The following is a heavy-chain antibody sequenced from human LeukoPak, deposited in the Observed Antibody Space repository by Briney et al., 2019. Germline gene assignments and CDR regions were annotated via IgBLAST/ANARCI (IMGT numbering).Heavy chain of an antibody. CDR1: GYSFTSYW. V-gene: IGHV5-51*01. CDR3: ARLMGYYYYYMDV. J-gene: IGHJ6*03. CDR2: ICPGDSDT. Sequence: GESLKISCKGSGYSFTSYWIGWVRQMPGKGLEWMAIICPGDSDTRYSPSFQGQVTISADKSISTAYLQWSSLKASDTAMYYCARLMGYYYYYMDVWGKGSTVTVSS.